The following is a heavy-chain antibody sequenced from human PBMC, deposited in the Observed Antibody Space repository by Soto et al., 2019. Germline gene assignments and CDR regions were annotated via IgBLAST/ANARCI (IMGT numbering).Heavy chain of an antibody. CDR2: ILYDGSNK. J-gene: IGHJ4*02. CDR3: AKDTYYHDSSGYYIFDY. CDR1: GLTFRNYG. Sequence: GGSLKLSCAASGLTFRNYGMHGARKAQGKGLEWVAVILYDGSNKNYAASVKGRFTISRDNSKNTVYLQMNSLRAEDTAVYYCAKDTYYHDSSGYYIFDYWGQGTLVTVSS. D-gene: IGHD3-22*01. V-gene: IGHV3-30*18.